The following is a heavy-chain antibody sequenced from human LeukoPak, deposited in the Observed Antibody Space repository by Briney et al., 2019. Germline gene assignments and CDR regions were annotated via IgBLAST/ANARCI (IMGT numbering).Heavy chain of an antibody. CDR2: ISAYNGNT. CDR3: ATRPRMMTPDY. J-gene: IGHJ4*02. Sequence: ASVKVSCKASGYTFTSYGISWVRQAPGQGLEWMGWISAYNGNTNYAQKFQGRVTMTEDTSTDTAYMELSSLRSEDTAVYYCATRPRMMTPDYWGQGTLVTVSS. CDR1: GYTFTSYG. V-gene: IGHV1-18*01. D-gene: IGHD3-16*01.